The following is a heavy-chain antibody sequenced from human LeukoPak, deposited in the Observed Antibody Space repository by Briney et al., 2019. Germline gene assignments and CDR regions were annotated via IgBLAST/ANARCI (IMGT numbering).Heavy chain of an antibody. Sequence: PSETLSLTRAVSGYSISSGYYWGWIRQPPGKGLEWIGSIYHSGSTYYNPSLKSRVTISVDTSKNQFSLKLSSVTAADTAVYYCARHNAALLYWGQGTLVTVSS. CDR1: GYSISSGYY. D-gene: IGHD1-14*01. J-gene: IGHJ4*02. CDR2: IYHSGST. V-gene: IGHV4-38-2*01. CDR3: ARHNAALLY.